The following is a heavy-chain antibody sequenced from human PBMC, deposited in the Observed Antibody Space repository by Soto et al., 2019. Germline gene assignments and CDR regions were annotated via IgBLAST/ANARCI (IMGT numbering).Heavy chain of an antibody. CDR2: ILPSGSA. V-gene: IGHV4-34*01. D-gene: IGHD6-13*01. J-gene: IGHJ4*02. CDR3: AGGTAASRMNY. Sequence: SETLSLTCAVYGGSFSGYYWTWIRQPPGKGPEWIGEILPSGSASYNPSLKSRVTILVDTSKNQFSLKMTSVTAADTAVYFCAGGTAASRMNYWGRGTLVTVSS. CDR1: GGSFSGYY.